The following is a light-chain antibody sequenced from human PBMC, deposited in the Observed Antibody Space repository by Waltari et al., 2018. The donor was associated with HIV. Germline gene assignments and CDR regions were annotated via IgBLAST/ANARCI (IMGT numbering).Light chain of an antibody. J-gene: IGKJ2*01. CDR1: QAISDS. V-gene: IGKV1-NL1*01. Sequence: DIQMAQSPSSLSASVGDRVTVTCRASQAISDSLAWYQQKPGQAPKLLLSGASTLESGVPSRFSGDGSGTDYTLTISSLQPEDSATYHCQQYYTLPYTFGQGTKLEIK. CDR3: QQYYTLPYT. CDR2: GAS.